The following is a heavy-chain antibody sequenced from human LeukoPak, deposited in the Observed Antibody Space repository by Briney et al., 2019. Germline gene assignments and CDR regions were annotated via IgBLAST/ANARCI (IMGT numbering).Heavy chain of an antibody. D-gene: IGHD1-26*01. CDR3: ASSGSYRFDY. CDR1: GFTFSSYS. CDR2: ITASGTAM. V-gene: IGHV3-48*02. Sequence: PGGSLRFSCEASGFTFSSYSLTWVRQVPGKGLEWVSHITASGTAMFYADSVKGRFTISRDNAKNSLYLQMNSLRDEDTAVYYCASSGSYRFDYWGQGTLVTVSS. J-gene: IGHJ4*02.